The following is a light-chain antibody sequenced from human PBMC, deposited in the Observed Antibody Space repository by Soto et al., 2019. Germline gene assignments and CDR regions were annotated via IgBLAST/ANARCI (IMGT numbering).Light chain of an antibody. CDR1: QGIRND. CDR3: QQTYITLIT. J-gene: IGKJ5*01. Sequence: DIQMTQSPSSLSASVGDRVTITCRASQGIRNDLGWYQQKPGKAPNLLIYAASTLHIGVPSRFTGSGSGTDFTLTISSLQPEDFATYYCQQTYITLITFGQGTRLEIK. CDR2: AAS. V-gene: IGKV1-39*01.